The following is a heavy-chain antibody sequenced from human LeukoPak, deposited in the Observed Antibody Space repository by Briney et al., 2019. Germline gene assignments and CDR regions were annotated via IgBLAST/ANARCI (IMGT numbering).Heavy chain of an antibody. CDR3: AKRTYSSSWPGDYFDY. Sequence: PGGSLRLSCAASGFTFSDYYMSWIRQAPGKGLEWVSYISSSGSTIYYADSVKGRFTISRDNAKNSLYLQMNSLRAEDTAVYYCAKRTYSSSWPGDYFDYWGQGTLVTVSS. V-gene: IGHV3-11*01. J-gene: IGHJ4*02. CDR1: GFTFSDYY. CDR2: ISSSGSTI. D-gene: IGHD6-13*01.